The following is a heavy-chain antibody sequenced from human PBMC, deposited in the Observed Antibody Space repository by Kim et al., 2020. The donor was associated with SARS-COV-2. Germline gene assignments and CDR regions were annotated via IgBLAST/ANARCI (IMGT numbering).Heavy chain of an antibody. D-gene: IGHD3-10*01. CDR3: ARLRRLLWFGELGAFDI. V-gene: IGHV5-51*01. J-gene: IGHJ3*02. CDR1: GYSFTSYW. Sequence: GESLKISCKGSGYSFTSYWIGWVRQMPGKGLEWMGIIYPGDSDTRYSPSFQGQVTISADKSISTAYLQWSSLKASDTAMYYCARLRRLLWFGELGAFDIWGQGTMVTVSS. CDR2: IYPGDSDT.